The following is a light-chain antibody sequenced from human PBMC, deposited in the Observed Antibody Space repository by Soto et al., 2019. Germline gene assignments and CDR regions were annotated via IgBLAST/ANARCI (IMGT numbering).Light chain of an antibody. Sequence: FALSQPLPVSVSPGQSITISCAGASSDVGGYNYVSWYQQHPVKAAKLMIYDVTNRPSGVSDRFSGSKSGNTASLTISGLQAEDEADYYCSSYTSSSTPYVFGTGTKVTVL. CDR2: DVT. CDR3: SSYTSSSTPYV. J-gene: IGLJ1*01. CDR1: SSDVGGYNY. V-gene: IGLV2-14*01.